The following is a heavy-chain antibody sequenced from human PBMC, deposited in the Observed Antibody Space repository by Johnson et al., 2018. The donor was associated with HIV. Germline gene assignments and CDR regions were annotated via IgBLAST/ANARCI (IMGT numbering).Heavy chain of an antibody. Sequence: VQLVESGGGLVQPGGSLRLSCAASGFTFSSYWMHWVRQVPGKGLVWVSGINSDGSDTRYADSVKGRFTISRDNAKNTLYLQMNSLRAEDTAVYYCARAPSRLRYFDWSEDAFDIWGQGTMVTVSS. J-gene: IGHJ3*02. V-gene: IGHV3-74*02. CDR2: INSDGSDT. CDR1: GFTFSSYW. D-gene: IGHD3-9*01. CDR3: ARAPSRLRYFDWSEDAFDI.